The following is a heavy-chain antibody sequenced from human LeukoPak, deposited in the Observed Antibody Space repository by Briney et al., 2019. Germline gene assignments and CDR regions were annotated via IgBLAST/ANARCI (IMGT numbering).Heavy chain of an antibody. CDR3: SRRFDC. Sequence: GESLRLSCAASGFTFSDYSMNWVRQARRKGLEWVSYIDGSGDTIYYADSVKGRFTISRDNAKNSLDLQMNSLRDEDTAVYYCSRRFDCWGQGTLVTVSS. CDR1: GFTFSDYS. CDR2: IDGSGDTI. J-gene: IGHJ4*02. V-gene: IGHV3-48*02.